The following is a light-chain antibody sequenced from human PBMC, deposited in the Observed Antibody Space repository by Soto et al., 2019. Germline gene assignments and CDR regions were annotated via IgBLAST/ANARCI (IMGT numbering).Light chain of an antibody. CDR1: SSNIGSNT. Sequence: QSVLTQPPSASGTPGQRVTISCSGSSSNIGSNTVNWYQQLPGTAPKLLICSNNQRPSGVPDRISGSKSGTSASLAISGLQSEDEADYYCAAWDDSLNGLVFGTGTKVTVL. CDR2: SNN. CDR3: AAWDDSLNGLV. J-gene: IGLJ1*01. V-gene: IGLV1-44*01.